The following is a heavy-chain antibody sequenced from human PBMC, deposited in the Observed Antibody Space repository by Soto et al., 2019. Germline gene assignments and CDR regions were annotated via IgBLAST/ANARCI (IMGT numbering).Heavy chain of an antibody. CDR3: ARGDYDYIWGSYRGAGFDY. CDR1: GYTFASYD. V-gene: IGHV1-8*01. D-gene: IGHD3-16*02. J-gene: IGHJ4*02. CDR2: MNPNSGNT. Sequence: ASVKISCKASGYTFASYDRNWVRQATGQGLEWMGWMNPNSGNTGYAQKFQGRVTMTRNTSISTAYMELSSLRSEDTAVYYCARGDYDYIWGSYRGAGFDYWGQGTLVTVSS.